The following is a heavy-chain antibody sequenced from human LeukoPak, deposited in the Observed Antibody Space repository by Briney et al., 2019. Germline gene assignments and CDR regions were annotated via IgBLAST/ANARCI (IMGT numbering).Heavy chain of an antibody. CDR2: IYYSGST. CDR3: ARDRRYCNTTGCYGDAFDI. D-gene: IGHD2-2*01. CDR1: GGSISSGGYY. Sequence: PSQTLSLTCTVSGGSISSGGYYWSWIRQHPGKGLEWIGYIYYSGSTHYNPSLKSRVTISVDTSKNQFSLKLNSVTAADTAVYYCARDRRYCNTTGCYGDAFDIWGQGIMVTVSS. V-gene: IGHV4-31*03. J-gene: IGHJ3*02.